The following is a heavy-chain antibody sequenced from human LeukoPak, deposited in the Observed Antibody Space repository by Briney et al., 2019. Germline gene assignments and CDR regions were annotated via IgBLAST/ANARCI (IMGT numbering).Heavy chain of an antibody. CDR2: IIGSGGRT. V-gene: IGHV3-23*01. Sequence: GGSLRLSCAASGFSFSNYAMTWVRQAPGKGLAWVSGIIGSGGRTYYADSVKGRFTISRDNSKHSLYLQMNSLRAEDTAVYYCAKVGFDYGDLALYYFDYWGQGTLVTVSS. CDR1: GFSFSNYA. D-gene: IGHD4-17*01. J-gene: IGHJ4*02. CDR3: AKVGFDYGDLALYYFDY.